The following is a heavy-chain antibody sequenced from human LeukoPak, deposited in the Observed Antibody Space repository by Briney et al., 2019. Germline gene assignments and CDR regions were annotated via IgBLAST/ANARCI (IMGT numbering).Heavy chain of an antibody. Sequence: GGSLRLSCAASGFTFSSYAMSWVRQAPGKGLGWGSGISGSGGGTYYADSVKGRFTISRDNSKNTLYLQMNSLRAEDTAVYFCANSQRSSWNHYFDHWGQGTLVTVSS. V-gene: IGHV3-23*01. D-gene: IGHD6-13*01. CDR1: GFTFSSYA. CDR3: ANSQRSSWNHYFDH. J-gene: IGHJ4*02. CDR2: ISGSGGGT.